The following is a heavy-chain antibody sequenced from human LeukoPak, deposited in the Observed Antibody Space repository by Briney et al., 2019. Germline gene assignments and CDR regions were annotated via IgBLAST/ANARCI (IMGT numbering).Heavy chain of an antibody. J-gene: IGHJ4*02. V-gene: IGHV4-31*03. Sequence: SETLSLTCTVSGVSISSGGYYWRWLRQHPGKGLEWIGYIYYSGSTYYHPSLKSRFTISVDTSKNQFSLKLSSVTAADTAVYYCARDRMVVGATATTDYWGQGTLVTVSS. CDR2: IYYSGST. CDR1: GVSISSGGYY. D-gene: IGHD1-26*01. CDR3: ARDRMVVGATATTDY.